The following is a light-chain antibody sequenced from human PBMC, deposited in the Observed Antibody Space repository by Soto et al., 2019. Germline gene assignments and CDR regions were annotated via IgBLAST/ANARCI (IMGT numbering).Light chain of an antibody. J-gene: IGKJ1*01. CDR1: QGISSY. V-gene: IGKV1-16*01. Sequence: DIQMTQSPSSVSASVGDTVTITCRASQGISSYLAWYQQKPGKAPKLLISTASTLQSGVPSRFSGSGSGTEFTLTISSLQPDDFATYYCQHYNSYSEAFGQGTKVDIK. CDR2: TAS. CDR3: QHYNSYSEA.